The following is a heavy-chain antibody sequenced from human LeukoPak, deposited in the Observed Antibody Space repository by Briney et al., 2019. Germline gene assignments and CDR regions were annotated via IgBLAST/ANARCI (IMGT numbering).Heavy chain of an antibody. V-gene: IGHV3-74*01. CDR1: GFTFSRYW. J-gene: IGHJ4*02. D-gene: IGHD6-6*01. Sequence: HPGGSLRLSCAASGFTFSRYWMHWVRPAPGKGLVWGSRINYDGTSTNYADSVKGRFTISRDNARDTLYLQMNSLRAEDTAVYYCARHTTDRPNLIDHWGQGTLVTVSS. CDR3: ARHTTDRPNLIDH. CDR2: INYDGTST.